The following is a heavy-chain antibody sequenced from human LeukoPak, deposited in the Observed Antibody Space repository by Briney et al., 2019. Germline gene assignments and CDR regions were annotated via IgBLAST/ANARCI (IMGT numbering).Heavy chain of an antibody. Sequence: PSETLSLTCTVSGGSISSSSYYWGWIRQPPGKGLEWIGSIYYSGSTYYNPSLKSRVTISVDTSKNQFSLKLSSVTAADTAVYYCARNHYDILTGYCEFDYWGQGTLVTVSS. D-gene: IGHD3-9*01. CDR3: ARNHYDILTGYCEFDY. J-gene: IGHJ4*02. V-gene: IGHV4-39*01. CDR2: IYYSGST. CDR1: GGSISSSSYY.